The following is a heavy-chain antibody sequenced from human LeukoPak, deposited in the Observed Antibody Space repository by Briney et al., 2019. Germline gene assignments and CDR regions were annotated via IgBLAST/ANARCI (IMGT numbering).Heavy chain of an antibody. CDR1: GFTFSGSD. D-gene: IGHD6-19*01. V-gene: IGHV3-73*01. CDR2: ITTKAKSYAT. CDR3: TTYRSGHY. J-gene: IGHJ4*02. Sequence: GGSLKLSCAASGFTFSGSDMHWVRQASGKGLEWIGRITTKAKSYATASAASLRGRVTISRDDSRNTVYLQMNSLRTEDTAVYYCTTYRSGHYWGQGTLVTVSS.